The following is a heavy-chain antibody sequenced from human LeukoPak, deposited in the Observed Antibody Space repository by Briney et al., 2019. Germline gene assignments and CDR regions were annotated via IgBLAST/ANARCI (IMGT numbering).Heavy chain of an antibody. Sequence: GGSLRLSCAASGFTFSSYFMSWVRQAPGKGLERVSYISSSSSTIYYADSVKGRFTISRDNAKNSVHLQMNSLRAEDTAVYYCATVRRAQLVSDYWGQGTLVTVSS. V-gene: IGHV3-48*04. D-gene: IGHD6-13*01. CDR2: ISSSSSTI. CDR1: GFTFSSYF. CDR3: ATVRRAQLVSDY. J-gene: IGHJ4*02.